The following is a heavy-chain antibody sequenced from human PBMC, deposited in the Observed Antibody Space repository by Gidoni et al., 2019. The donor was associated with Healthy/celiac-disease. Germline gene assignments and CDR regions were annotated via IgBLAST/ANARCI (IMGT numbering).Heavy chain of an antibody. Sequence: EVQLVESGGGWIQPGGSLRLSCAASGFTVSINYMSWVRQAPGKGLEWVSVIYSGGSTYYPDSVKGRFTISRDNSKNTLYLQMNSLRAEDTAVYYCARDRIAARDGMDVWGQGTTVTVSS. CDR2: IYSGGST. V-gene: IGHV3-53*01. CDR3: ARDRIAARDGMDV. J-gene: IGHJ6*02. CDR1: GFTVSINY. D-gene: IGHD6-6*01.